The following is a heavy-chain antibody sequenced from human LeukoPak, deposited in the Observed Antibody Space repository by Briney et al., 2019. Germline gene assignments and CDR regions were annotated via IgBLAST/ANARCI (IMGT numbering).Heavy chain of an antibody. J-gene: IGHJ3*02. V-gene: IGHV1-69*05. CDR3: ARIPPEGDAFDI. CDR2: IIPIFGTT. CDR1: GGTFSSYA. Sequence: GASVKVSCKASGGTFSSYAISWVRQAPGQGLEWMGGIIPIFGTTNYAQKFQGRVTITTDESTSTAYMELSSLRSEDTAVYYCARIPPEGDAFDIWGQGTMVTVSS.